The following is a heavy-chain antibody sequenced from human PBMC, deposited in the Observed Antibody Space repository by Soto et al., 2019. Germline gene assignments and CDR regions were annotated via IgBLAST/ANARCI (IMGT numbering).Heavy chain of an antibody. CDR2: IIPIFGTA. V-gene: IGHV1-69*01. CDR3: ARDRLGSSSWYDY. D-gene: IGHD6-13*01. J-gene: IGHJ4*02. CDR1: GGTSSSYA. Sequence: QVQLVQSGAEVKKPGSSVKVSCRASGGTSSSYAISWVRRPPGQGLEWMGGIIPIFGTANYAQKFQGRVTITADESTSTAYMELSSLRSEDTAVYYCARDRLGSSSWYDYWGQGTLVTVSS.